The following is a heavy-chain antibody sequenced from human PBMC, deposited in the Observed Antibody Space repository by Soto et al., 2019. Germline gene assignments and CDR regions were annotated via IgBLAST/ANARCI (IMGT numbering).Heavy chain of an antibody. J-gene: IGHJ6*02. Sequence: EVQLLESGGGLVQPGGSLRLSCAASGFTFSSYAMSWVRQAPGKGLEWVSAISGSGGSTYYADSVKGRFTISRDNSKNTLYLQLNSLRAEDTAVYYCAKLGSKYYYYYGMDVWGQGTTVTVSS. D-gene: IGHD3-16*01. CDR3: AKLGSKYYYYYGMDV. V-gene: IGHV3-23*01. CDR1: GFTFSSYA. CDR2: ISGSGGST.